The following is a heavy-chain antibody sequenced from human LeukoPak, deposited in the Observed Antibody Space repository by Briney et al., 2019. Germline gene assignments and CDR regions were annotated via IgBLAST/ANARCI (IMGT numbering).Heavy chain of an antibody. CDR2: ISTDGTNT. J-gene: IGHJ3*02. CDR1: GFTFSNYW. V-gene: IGHV3-74*01. D-gene: IGHD6-6*01. CDR3: VREYSSSSGRAFDI. Sequence: GGSLRLSCAASGFTFSNYWMHWVRRAPGKGLLWVSRISTDGTNTNYADSVKGRFTISRDNAKNIRSLEMNTLRAEDTAVYYCVREYSSSSGRAFDIWGQGTKVTVSS.